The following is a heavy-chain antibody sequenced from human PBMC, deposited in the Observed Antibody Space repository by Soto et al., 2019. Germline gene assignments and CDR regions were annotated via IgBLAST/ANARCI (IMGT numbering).Heavy chain of an antibody. D-gene: IGHD2-2*03. V-gene: IGHV1-69*13. CDR1: GYTFTSYD. Sequence: SVKVSCKASGYTFTSYDINWVRQATGQGLEWMGGMIPNIGTTNYAQKFQGRVTMTADDSTSTAYMELSSLRSEDTAVYYCASFGMDIDYWGQGTLVTVSS. CDR2: MIPNIGTT. CDR3: ASFGMDIDY. J-gene: IGHJ4*02.